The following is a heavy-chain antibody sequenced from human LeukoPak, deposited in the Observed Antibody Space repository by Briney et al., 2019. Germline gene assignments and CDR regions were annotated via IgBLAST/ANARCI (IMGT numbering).Heavy chain of an antibody. CDR1: VFTFCTHA. CDR2: ISGSGGNT. D-gene: IGHD3-3*01. Sequence: GSLRLSCTPSVFTFCTHAMSWVRHAPGKGVKWVSSISGSGGNTFYAHSVKGDFTISRDNFKNTLYLQMNSLRAEDTAIYYCTSEGFFYWGRGTLVTVSS. CDR3: TSEGFFY. J-gene: IGHJ4*02. V-gene: IGHV3-23*01.